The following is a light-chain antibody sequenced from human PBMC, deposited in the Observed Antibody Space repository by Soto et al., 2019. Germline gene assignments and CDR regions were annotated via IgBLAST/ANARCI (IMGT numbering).Light chain of an antibody. CDR1: QTISSW. Sequence: DIQMTQSPSTLSVSVGDRVTITCRASQTISSWLAWYQQKPGKAPKLLIYKASTLKSGVPSRFSGSGSGTEFTLTISSLKHDDFATYYCQHYNSYSEAFCQGTKVDIK. J-gene: IGKJ1*01. CDR2: KAS. CDR3: QHYNSYSEA. V-gene: IGKV1-5*03.